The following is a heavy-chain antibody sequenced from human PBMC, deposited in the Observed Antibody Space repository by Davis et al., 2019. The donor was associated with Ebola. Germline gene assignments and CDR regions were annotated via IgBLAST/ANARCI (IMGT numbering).Heavy chain of an antibody. CDR1: GFTFSSYC. V-gene: IGHV3-7*01. CDR2: IKQDGSEK. Sequence: GGSLRLSCAASGFTFSSYCMSWVRQAPGKGLEWMANIKQDGSEKYYVDSVKGRFTISRDNAKNSLYLQMNSLRAEDTAVYYCARSDSGSYRGFDYWGQGTLVTVSS. D-gene: IGHD1-26*01. CDR3: ARSDSGSYRGFDY. J-gene: IGHJ4*02.